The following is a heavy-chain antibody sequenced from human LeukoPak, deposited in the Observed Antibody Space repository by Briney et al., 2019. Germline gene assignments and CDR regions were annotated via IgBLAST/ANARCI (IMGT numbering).Heavy chain of an antibody. CDR1: GFTFNHYW. CDR3: VRANRMDV. CDR2: IKQDGSET. V-gene: IGHV3-7*01. J-gene: IGHJ6*02. Sequence: QAGGSLRLSCVVSGFTFNHYWMTWVRQAPGKGLEWVANIKQDGSETYYVDSVKGRFTISRDNAKNLLFLQMTSLRVEDTAVCFCVRANRMDVWGQGTTVTVSS.